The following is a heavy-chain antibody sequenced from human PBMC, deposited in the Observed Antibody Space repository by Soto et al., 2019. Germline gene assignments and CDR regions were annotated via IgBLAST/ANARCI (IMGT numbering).Heavy chain of an antibody. J-gene: IGHJ1*01. CDR3: ARGRVRGYCSSTSCYGAEYFQH. Sequence: QLQQWGAGLLKPSETLSLTCAVYGGSFSGYYWSWIRQPPGKGLEWIGEINHSGSTNYNPSLKRRVTISVYTSKNQFSLKLSSVTAADTAVYYCARGRVRGYCSSTSCYGAEYFQHWGQGTLVTVSS. CDR2: INHSGST. CDR1: GGSFSGYY. D-gene: IGHD2-2*01. V-gene: IGHV4-34*01.